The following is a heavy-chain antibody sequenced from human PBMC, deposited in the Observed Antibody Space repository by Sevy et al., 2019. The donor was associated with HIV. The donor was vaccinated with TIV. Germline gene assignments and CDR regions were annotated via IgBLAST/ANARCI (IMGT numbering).Heavy chain of an antibody. CDR3: ARDLVIVTGFDP. V-gene: IGHV1-46*01. CDR2: INPSSGRT. CDR1: GYTFTSYY. D-gene: IGHD3-22*01. Sequence: ASVKVSCKASGYTFTSYYIHWVRQAPGQGLEWTGVINPSSGRTTYAQKFQGRITMTRDTSTSIVYMELSSLRSEDTALYYCARDLVIVTGFDPWGQGTLVTVSS. J-gene: IGHJ5*02.